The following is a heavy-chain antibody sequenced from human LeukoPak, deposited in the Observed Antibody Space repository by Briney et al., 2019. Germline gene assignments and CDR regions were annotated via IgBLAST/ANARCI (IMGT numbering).Heavy chain of an antibody. J-gene: IGHJ4*02. V-gene: IGHV3-23*01. D-gene: IGHD5-24*01. CDR3: ATCRDGYNLLDY. Sequence: PGGSLRLSCAASAFTFSSYVMTCVRQAPGRGLEWVSGITGSSDSTFYADSVKGRFTISRDNSKKTLYLQMNSLRAEDTAVYYCATCRDGYNLLDYWGQGTPVTVSS. CDR1: AFTFSSYV. CDR2: ITGSSDST.